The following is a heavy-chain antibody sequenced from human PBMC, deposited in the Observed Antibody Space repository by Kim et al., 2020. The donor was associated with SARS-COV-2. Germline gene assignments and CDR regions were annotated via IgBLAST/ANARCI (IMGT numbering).Heavy chain of an antibody. Sequence: GGSLRLSCAASGFTFSSYAMHWVRQAPGKGLEWVAVISYDGSNKYYADSVKGRFTISRDNSKNTLYLQMNSLRAEDTAVYYCARAKDHYDFWSGYYNHYYYYGMDVWGQGTTVTVSS. CDR3: ARAKDHYDFWSGYYNHYYYYGMDV. CDR1: GFTFSSYA. CDR2: ISYDGSNK. D-gene: IGHD3-3*01. J-gene: IGHJ6*02. V-gene: IGHV3-30*04.